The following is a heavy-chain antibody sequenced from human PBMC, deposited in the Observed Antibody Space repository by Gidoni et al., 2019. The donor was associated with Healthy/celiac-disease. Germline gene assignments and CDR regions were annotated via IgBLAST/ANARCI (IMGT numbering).Heavy chain of an antibody. Sequence: QVQLVESGGGVVQPGRSLRLSCAASGFTFSSYAMHWVRQAPGKGLEWVAVISYDGSNKYYADSVKGRFTISRDNSKNTLYLQMNSLRAEDTAVYYCARDLGYPGTYIAAAAVAGDYWGQGTLVTVSS. CDR3: ARDLGYPGTYIAAAAVAGDY. J-gene: IGHJ4*02. CDR2: ISYDGSNK. CDR1: GFTFSSYA. D-gene: IGHD6-13*01. V-gene: IGHV3-30*04.